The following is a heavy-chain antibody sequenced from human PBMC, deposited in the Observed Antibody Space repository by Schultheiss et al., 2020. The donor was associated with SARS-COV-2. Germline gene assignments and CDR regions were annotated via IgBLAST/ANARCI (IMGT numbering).Heavy chain of an antibody. CDR2: IRSKAYGGTT. V-gene: IGHV3-49*03. CDR1: GFTFGDYA. CDR3: TRDPYCTSTSCYFPGDYYYGMDV. Sequence: GGSLRLSCTASGFTFGDYAMSWFRQAPGKGLEWVGFIRSKAYGGTTEYAASVKGRFTISRDDSKSIAYLQMNSLKTEDTAVYYCTRDPYCTSTSCYFPGDYYYGMDVWGQGTTVTVSS. D-gene: IGHD2-2*01. J-gene: IGHJ6*02.